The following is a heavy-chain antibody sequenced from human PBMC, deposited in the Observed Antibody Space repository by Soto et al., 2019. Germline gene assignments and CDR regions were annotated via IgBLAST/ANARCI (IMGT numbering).Heavy chain of an antibody. CDR1: GFIVSDTY. Sequence: EVQLVESGGGLVQPGGSLRLSCTASGFIVSDTYMNWVRQAPGKGLEWVSVISNSGDTHYADSVSGRFSLSRDIADNTLHLQMNNLRVEDTAVYYCAREPRYCRGGSCSITGDALDIWGQGTMVTVSS. CDR3: AREPRYCRGGSCSITGDALDI. D-gene: IGHD2-15*01. J-gene: IGHJ3*02. V-gene: IGHV3-66*01. CDR2: ISNSGDT.